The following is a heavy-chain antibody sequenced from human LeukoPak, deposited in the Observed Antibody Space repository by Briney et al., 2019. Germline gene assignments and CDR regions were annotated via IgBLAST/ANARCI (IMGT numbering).Heavy chain of an antibody. J-gene: IGHJ5*02. CDR3: AREYLSTVTTEGGFDP. CDR2: ISSRSTYI. CDR1: GFTFSSYS. D-gene: IGHD4-17*01. Sequence: GGSLRLSCAASGFTFSSYSMNCVRQAPGRGLEWVSSISSRSTYIYYADSWKGRFTISRDNAKNSLFLQMNSLRAEDTAVYYCAREYLSTVTTEGGFDPWGQGTLVTVSS. V-gene: IGHV3-21*06.